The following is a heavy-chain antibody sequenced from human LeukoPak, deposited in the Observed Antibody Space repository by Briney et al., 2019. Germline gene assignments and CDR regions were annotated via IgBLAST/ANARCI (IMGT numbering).Heavy chain of an antibody. CDR2: IIPIFGTA. D-gene: IGHD3-9*01. CDR1: GGTFSSYA. Sequence: ASVKVSCKASGGTFSSYAISWVRQAPGQGLEWMGGIIPIFGTANYAQKFQGRATITADESTSTAYMELSSLRSEDTAVYYCARVDFDWFLGWFDPWGQGTLVTVSS. CDR3: ARVDFDWFLGWFDP. J-gene: IGHJ5*02. V-gene: IGHV1-69*01.